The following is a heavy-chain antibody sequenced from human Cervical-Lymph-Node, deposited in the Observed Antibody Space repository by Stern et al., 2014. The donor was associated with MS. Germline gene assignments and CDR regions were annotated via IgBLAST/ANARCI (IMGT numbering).Heavy chain of an antibody. CDR2: ISWNSGSI. V-gene: IGHV3-9*01. CDR1: GFTFDDYA. CDR3: AKDLGSSGWYEAFDI. D-gene: IGHD6-19*01. Sequence: EVQLVGSGGGLVQPGRSLRLSCAASGFTFDDYAMHWVRQAPGKGLEWVSGISWNSGSIGYADSVKGRFTISRDNAKNSLYLQMNSLRAEDTALYYCAKDLGSSGWYEAFDIWGQGTMVTVSS. J-gene: IGHJ3*02.